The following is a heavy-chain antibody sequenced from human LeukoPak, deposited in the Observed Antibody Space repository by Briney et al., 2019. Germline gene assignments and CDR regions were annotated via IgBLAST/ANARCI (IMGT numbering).Heavy chain of an antibody. J-gene: IGHJ5*02. CDR2: INPSGGST. V-gene: IGHV1-46*01. CDR1: GYTFTSYY. CDR3: ARSGYSSPRGGFDP. Sequence: GASVKVSCKASGYTFTSYYIHWVLQAPGHGLEWLGMINPSGGSTTYAQKFQGRVTMTRDMSTSTVYMELSSLRYEDTAVYYCARSGYSSPRGGFDPWGQGTLVTVSS. D-gene: IGHD6-13*01.